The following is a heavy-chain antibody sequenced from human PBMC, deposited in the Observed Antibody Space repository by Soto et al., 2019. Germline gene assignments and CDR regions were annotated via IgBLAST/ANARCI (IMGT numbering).Heavy chain of an antibody. CDR2: INHSGST. D-gene: IGHD2-15*01. CDR3: ARARRYCSGGSCYSPYYYGMDV. J-gene: IGHJ6*02. V-gene: IGHV4-34*01. CDR1: GGSFSGYY. Sequence: SETLSLTCAVYGGSFSGYYWSWIRQPPGKGLEWIGEINHSGSTNYNPSLKSRVTISVDTSKNQFSPKLSSVTAADTAVYYCARARRYCSGGSCYSPYYYGMDVWGQGTTVT.